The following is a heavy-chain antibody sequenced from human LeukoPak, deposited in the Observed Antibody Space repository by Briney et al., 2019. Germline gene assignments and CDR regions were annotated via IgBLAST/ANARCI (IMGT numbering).Heavy chain of an antibody. D-gene: IGHD5-18*01. CDR3: ARAGYSYAYGY. Sequence: SETLSLTCTVSGGSISSSSYYWGWIRQPPGKGLEWIGYIYYSGSTNYNPSLKSRVTISVDTSKNQFSLKLSSVTAADTAAYYCARAGYSYAYGYWGQGTLVTVSS. CDR2: IYYSGST. CDR1: GGSISSSSYY. V-gene: IGHV4-61*05. J-gene: IGHJ4*02.